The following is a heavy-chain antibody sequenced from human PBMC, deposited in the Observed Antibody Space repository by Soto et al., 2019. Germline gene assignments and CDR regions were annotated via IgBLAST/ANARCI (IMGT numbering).Heavy chain of an antibody. CDR1: GYTFTSYY. D-gene: IGHD3-22*01. CDR2: INPSGGST. J-gene: IGHJ4*02. V-gene: IGHV1-46*01. Sequence: GASVKVSCKASGYTFTSYYMHWVRQAPGQGLEWMGIINPSGGSTTYAQRFQGRVTMTRDTSTSTVYMELSSLRSEDTAVYYCARGGGGAWDYYDISGYYPFDYWGQGTRVTVSS. CDR3: ARGGGGAWDYYDISGYYPFDY.